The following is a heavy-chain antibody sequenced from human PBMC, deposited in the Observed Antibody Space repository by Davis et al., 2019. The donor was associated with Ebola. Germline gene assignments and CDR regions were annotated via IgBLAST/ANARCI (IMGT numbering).Heavy chain of an antibody. V-gene: IGHV3-73*01. J-gene: IGHJ4*02. CDR2: IRSKANGYAT. CDR3: IAVAGVDY. CDR1: GFTFSGSA. Sequence: GGSLRLSCAASGFTFSGSAMHWVRQASGKGLEWVGRIRSKANGYATAYAASVKGRFTISRDDSKNTAYLQMNSLRAEDTAVYYCIAVAGVDYWGQGTLVTVSS. D-gene: IGHD6-19*01.